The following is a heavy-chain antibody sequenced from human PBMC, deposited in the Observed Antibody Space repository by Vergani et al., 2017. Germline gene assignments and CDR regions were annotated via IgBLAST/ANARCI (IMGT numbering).Heavy chain of an antibody. CDR2: IWYDGSNK. CDR1: GFTFSSYG. D-gene: IGHD3-9*01. CDR3: ARAPYYDILTGPDY. Sequence: QVQLVESGGGVVQPGRSLRLSCAASGFTFSSYGMHWVRQAPGKGLEWVAVIWYDGSNKYYADSVKGRFTISRHNSKNTLYLQMNRLLAEDTAVYYCARAPYYDILTGPDYWGQGTLVTVSS. J-gene: IGHJ4*02. V-gene: IGHV3-33*01.